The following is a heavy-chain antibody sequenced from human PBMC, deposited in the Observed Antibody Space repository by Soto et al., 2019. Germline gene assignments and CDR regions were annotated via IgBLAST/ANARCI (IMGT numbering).Heavy chain of an antibody. Sequence: SETLSLTCTVSGGSISSSSYYWGWIRQPPGKGLEWIGSIYYSGSTYYNPSLKSRVTISVDTSKNQFSLKLSSVTAADTAVYYFARSSGDYGLYYYYYGMDVWGQGTTVTVSS. V-gene: IGHV4-39*01. D-gene: IGHD4-17*01. CDR2: IYYSGST. CDR1: GGSISSSSYY. CDR3: ARSSGDYGLYYYYYGMDV. J-gene: IGHJ6*02.